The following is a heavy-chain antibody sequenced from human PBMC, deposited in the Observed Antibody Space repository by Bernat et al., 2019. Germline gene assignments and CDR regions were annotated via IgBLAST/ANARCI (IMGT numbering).Heavy chain of an antibody. CDR2: INGDGTNT. J-gene: IGHJ4*02. D-gene: IGHD5/OR15-5a*01. Sequence: EVKLVESGGGLIQPGGSLRLSCAASGFTFSGDWMHWVRQVPGKGLGWVSRINGDGTNTDYTYSGKGIFTNSRDNAKNTLYLKMNSLRVEDTAVYYCVRSVSGAAGFFDYWGQGRLVTVSS. CDR1: GFTFSGDW. CDR3: VRSVSGAAGFFDY. V-gene: IGHV3-74*01.